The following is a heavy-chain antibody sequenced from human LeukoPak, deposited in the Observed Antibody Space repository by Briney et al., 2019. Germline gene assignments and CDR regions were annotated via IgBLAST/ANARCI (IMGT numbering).Heavy chain of an antibody. CDR1: GFTFSSYS. D-gene: IGHD6-6*01. J-gene: IGHJ5*02. CDR3: ARDHGGSSSLFDP. V-gene: IGHV3-48*04. CDR2: ISSSSSTI. Sequence: PGGSLRLSCAASGFTFSSYSMNWVRQAPGKGLEWVSYISSSSSTIYYADSVKGRFTISRDNAKNSLYLQMNSLRGEDTAVYYCARDHGGSSSLFDPWGQGTLVTVSS.